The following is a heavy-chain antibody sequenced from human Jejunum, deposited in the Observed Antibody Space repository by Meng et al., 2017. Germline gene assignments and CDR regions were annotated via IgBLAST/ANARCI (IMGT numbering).Heavy chain of an antibody. V-gene: IGHV1-3*01. Sequence: QVRREQSGAEVKGPGASVRLSCKASGYTFTDNAVHWVRQAPGQGLEWMGWINAANGDTKYSLKFQERITITRDTFARTAYMGLRSLESEDTAVYYCSRDENVSGPTTNWFDPWGQGTLVTVSS. CDR2: INAANGDT. CDR3: SRDENVSGPTTNWFDP. CDR1: GYTFTDNA. J-gene: IGHJ5*02. D-gene: IGHD6-19*01.